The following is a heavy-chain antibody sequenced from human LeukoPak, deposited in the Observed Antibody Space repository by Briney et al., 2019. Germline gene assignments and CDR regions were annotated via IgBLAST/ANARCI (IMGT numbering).Heavy chain of an antibody. CDR2: ISSSSSYI. CDR3: AKDKGDIAVAEGHDAFDI. CDR1: GFTFSSYS. D-gene: IGHD6-19*01. J-gene: IGHJ3*02. Sequence: GGSLRLSCAASGFTFSSYSMNWVRQAPGKGLEWVSSISSSSSYIYYADSVKGRFTISRDNAKNSLYLQMNSLRAEDTAVYYCAKDKGDIAVAEGHDAFDIWGQGTMVTVSS. V-gene: IGHV3-21*04.